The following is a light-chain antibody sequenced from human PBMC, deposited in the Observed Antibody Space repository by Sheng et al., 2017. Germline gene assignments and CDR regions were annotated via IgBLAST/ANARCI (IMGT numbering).Light chain of an antibody. CDR3: LQRIGWPPAYS. CDR1: QTIVSTF. V-gene: IGKV3D-20*02. J-gene: IGKJ2*03. Sequence: EIVLTQSPGTLSLSPGQRATLSCRASQTIVSTFLAWYQQKPGQAPRRLIYGASIRATGIPDRFSGSGSGTDFTLTISRLEPEDFAVYYCLQRIGWPPAYSFGQGTRLEIK. CDR2: GAS.